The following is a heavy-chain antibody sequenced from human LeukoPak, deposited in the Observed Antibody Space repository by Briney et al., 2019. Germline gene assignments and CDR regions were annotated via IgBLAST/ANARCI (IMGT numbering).Heavy chain of an antibody. D-gene: IGHD3-22*01. V-gene: IGHV3-23*01. Sequence: GGSLRLSCAASGFTFSSYAMNWVRQAPGKGLEWVSAISGSGGSTYYADSVKGRFTISRDNSKNTLYLQMNSLRAEDTAVYYCAKYYDSSGYMYYFDYWGQGTLVTVSS. CDR2: ISGSGGST. CDR1: GFTFSSYA. CDR3: AKYYDSSGYMYYFDY. J-gene: IGHJ4*02.